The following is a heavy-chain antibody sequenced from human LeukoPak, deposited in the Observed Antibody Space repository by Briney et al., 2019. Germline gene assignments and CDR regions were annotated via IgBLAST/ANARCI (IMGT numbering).Heavy chain of an antibody. V-gene: IGHV3-23*01. CDR3: AGRAGAYSHPYDY. CDR1: GFTFSNYG. J-gene: IGHJ4*02. CDR2: ISGSGGST. Sequence: GGPLRLSCAASGFTFSNYGMSWVRQAPGKGLEWVSGISGSGGSTHYADSVKGRLTISRDNSKNTLYLQMNSLRAEDTAVYYCAGRAGAYSHPYDYWGQGTLVTVSS. D-gene: IGHD4/OR15-4a*01.